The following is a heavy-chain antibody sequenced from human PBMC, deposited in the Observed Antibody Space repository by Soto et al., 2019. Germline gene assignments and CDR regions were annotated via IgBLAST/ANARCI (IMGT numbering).Heavy chain of an antibody. V-gene: IGHV3-30*18. CDR3: AKEFSSGYYYVFDY. J-gene: IGHJ4*02. CDR1: GFSFSNYG. Sequence: QVQLVESGGGVVQPGRSLRLSCAASGFSFSNYGMHWVRQAPGKGLEWVAVISYDGSNKYYADSVKGRLTISRDNSKNTLYLQMSTLGPDDAAVYYCAKEFSSGYYYVFDYWGQGTLVTVSS. D-gene: IGHD3-22*01. CDR2: ISYDGSNK.